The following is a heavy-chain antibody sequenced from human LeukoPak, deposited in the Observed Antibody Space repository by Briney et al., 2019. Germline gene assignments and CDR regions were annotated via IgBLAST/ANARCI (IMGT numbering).Heavy chain of an antibody. J-gene: IGHJ4*02. V-gene: IGHV3-74*01. CDR2: INSDGSST. D-gene: IGHD6-25*01. CDR1: GFTFSNAW. Sequence: GGSLRLSCAASGFTFSNAWMSWVRQAPGKGLVWVSRINSDGSSTSYADSVKGRFTISRDNAKNTLYLQMNSLRAEDTAVYYCARDKYSSDFDYWGQGTLVTVSS. CDR3: ARDKYSSDFDY.